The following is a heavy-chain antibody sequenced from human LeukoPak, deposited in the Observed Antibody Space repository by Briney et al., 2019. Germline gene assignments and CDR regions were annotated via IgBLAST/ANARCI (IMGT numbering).Heavy chain of an antibody. Sequence: GGSLRLSCAASGLTFSNYGMSWVRQARGKGLEWVSGISGSGGSTYYADSMKGRFTISRDNSKNTLSLQMSSLRAEDTAVYYCAKDIVYDRSGYRVYDAFDIWGQGTMVTVSS. V-gene: IGHV3-23*01. CDR3: AKDIVYDRSGYRVYDAFDI. CDR2: ISGSGGST. J-gene: IGHJ3*02. D-gene: IGHD3-22*01. CDR1: GLTFSNYG.